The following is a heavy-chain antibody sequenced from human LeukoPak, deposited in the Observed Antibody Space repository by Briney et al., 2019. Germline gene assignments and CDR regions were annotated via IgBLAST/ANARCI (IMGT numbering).Heavy chain of an antibody. D-gene: IGHD6-13*01. CDR2: INPNSGGT. V-gene: IGHV1-2*02. Sequence: ASVRVSCKASGYTFTAYYMHWVRQAPGQGLEWMGWINPNSGGTNYAQRFQGRVTMTRDTSISTVYMELSRLRSDDTAVYYCARAGLGYSSSWDYYYYMDVWGKGTTVTVSS. J-gene: IGHJ6*03. CDR3: ARAGLGYSSSWDYYYYMDV. CDR1: GYTFTAYY.